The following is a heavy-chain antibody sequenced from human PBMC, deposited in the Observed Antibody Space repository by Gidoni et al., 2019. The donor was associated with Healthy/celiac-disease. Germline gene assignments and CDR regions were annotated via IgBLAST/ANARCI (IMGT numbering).Heavy chain of an antibody. J-gene: IGHJ4*02. CDR1: GFTFSSYE. D-gene: IGHD6-13*01. CDR2: ISRSGSTI. V-gene: IGHV3-48*03. CDR3: AREAAAGTLSFDY. Sequence: EVQLVESGGGLVQTGGSLRLSCAASGFTFSSYEMNWVRQAPVKGLGWVSYISRSGSTIYYADSVKGRFTISRDNAKNSLYLQMNSLRAEDTAVYYCAREAAAGTLSFDYWGQGTLVTVSS.